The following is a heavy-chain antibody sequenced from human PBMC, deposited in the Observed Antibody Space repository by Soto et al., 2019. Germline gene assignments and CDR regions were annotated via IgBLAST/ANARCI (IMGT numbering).Heavy chain of an antibody. D-gene: IGHD4-17*01. J-gene: IGHJ6*02. Sequence: PGGSVRLSCAASGFTFSSYAMSWVRQAPGKGLEWVSAISGSGGSTYYADSVKGRFTISRDNSKNTLYLQMNSLRAEDTAVYYCAKSKGGDHYYYYYYVMDVWGQGTTVTVSS. CDR3: AKSKGGDHYYYYYYVMDV. CDR1: GFTFSSYA. CDR2: ISGSGGST. V-gene: IGHV3-23*01.